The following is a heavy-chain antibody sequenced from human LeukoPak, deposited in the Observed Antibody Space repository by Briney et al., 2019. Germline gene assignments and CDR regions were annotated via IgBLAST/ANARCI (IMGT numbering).Heavy chain of an antibody. CDR1: GYSFTSYW. Sequence: GESLKISCKASGYSFTSYWIGWVRQMPGKGLEWMGIIYPDDSYTRYSPSFQGHVTPSADKSTSTAYLQWSSLRASDTAMYYCARVAKYYYGSGSYRPHYFEYWGQGTLVTVSS. CDR2: IYPDDSYT. J-gene: IGHJ4*02. V-gene: IGHV5-51*01. CDR3: ARVAKYYYGSGSYRPHYFEY. D-gene: IGHD3-10*01.